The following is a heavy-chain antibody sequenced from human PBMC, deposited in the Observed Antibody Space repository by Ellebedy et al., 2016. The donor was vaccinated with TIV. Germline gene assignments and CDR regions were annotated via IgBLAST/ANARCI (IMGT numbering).Heavy chain of an antibody. CDR2: INGDGSKK. V-gene: IGHV3-7*01. J-gene: IGHJ4*02. CDR1: RFTFSGYW. D-gene: IGHD4-23*01. CDR3: ARSRWPPYYSDY. Sequence: GGSLRLSCAASRFTFSGYWMSWVRQAPGKGLEWVANINGDGSKKYYVDSVKGRFTISRDNSKNTLYLQMGSLKPEDMAVYYCARSRWPPYYSDYWGQGTLVTVSS.